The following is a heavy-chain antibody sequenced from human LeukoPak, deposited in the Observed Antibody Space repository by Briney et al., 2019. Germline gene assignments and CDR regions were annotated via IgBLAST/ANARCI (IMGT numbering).Heavy chain of an antibody. V-gene: IGHV3-30-3*01. Sequence: GGSLRLSCAASGFTFSSYAMHWVRQAPGKGLEWVAVISYDGSNKYYADSVKGRFTISRDNSKNTLYLQMNSLRAEDTAVYYCARDTHYYGSGSCADSWGQGTLVTVSS. CDR1: GFTFSSYA. D-gene: IGHD3-10*01. J-gene: IGHJ5*02. CDR2: ISYDGSNK. CDR3: ARDTHYYGSGSCADS.